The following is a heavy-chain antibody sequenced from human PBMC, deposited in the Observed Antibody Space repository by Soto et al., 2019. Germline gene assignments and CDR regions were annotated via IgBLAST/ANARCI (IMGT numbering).Heavy chain of an antibody. CDR2: ISYDGDNK. Sequence: QVQLVESGGGVVQPGRSLRLSCVASGFTFSHYAIHWVRQAPGKGLEWVAVISYDGDNKYYADSVKGRFTISRDNTKDTLNLQMNSLRTEDTAVYYCAKDDSAGGSYFYAMDVWGQGTTVTVSS. D-gene: IGHD3-16*01. J-gene: IGHJ6*02. CDR1: GFTFSHYA. CDR3: AKDDSAGGSYFYAMDV. V-gene: IGHV3-30-3*01.